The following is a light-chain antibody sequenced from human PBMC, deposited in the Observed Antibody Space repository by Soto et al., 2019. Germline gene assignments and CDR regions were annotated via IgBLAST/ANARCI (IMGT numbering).Light chain of an antibody. J-gene: IGKJ5*01. Sequence: DIQMTQSPSSVSASVGETVTITCRASHYIDRWLAWYQQKPGKAPKLLIYDASRLRSGVPSTFSGSGSGTDFTLTITDLQPEDFASYYCQQAYSLPITFGQGTRLEIK. V-gene: IGKV1-12*01. CDR3: QQAYSLPIT. CDR2: DAS. CDR1: HYIDRW.